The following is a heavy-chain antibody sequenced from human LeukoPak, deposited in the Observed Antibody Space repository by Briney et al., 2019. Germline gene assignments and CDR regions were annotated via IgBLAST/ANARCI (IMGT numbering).Heavy chain of an antibody. V-gene: IGHV4-59*01. CDR2: ISYSGYT. CDR1: GGSIRSYY. CDR3: ARGRNDNGGMFFDS. Sequence: PSETLSLTCTVSGGSIRSYYWYWIRQAPGKGLEWVGFISYSGYTSYSPSLKSRVAISVDTAKSQFSLRLNSMTAADTAIYYCARGRNDNGGMFFDSWAQGNLVTVSS. J-gene: IGHJ4*02. D-gene: IGHD4-23*01.